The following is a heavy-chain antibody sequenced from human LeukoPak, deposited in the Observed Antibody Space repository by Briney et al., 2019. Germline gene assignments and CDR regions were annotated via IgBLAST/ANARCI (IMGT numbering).Heavy chain of an antibody. CDR2: INPSGGST. Sequence: ASVTVSCKASGYTFTSYYMHWVRQAPGQGLEWMGIINPSGGSTRYAQKFQGRVTMTRDMSTSTVYMELSSLRSEDTAVYYCARGGVYCSSTSCEDWFDPWGQGTLVTVSS. V-gene: IGHV1-46*01. CDR1: GYTFTSYY. CDR3: ARGGVYCSSTSCEDWFDP. D-gene: IGHD2-2*01. J-gene: IGHJ5*02.